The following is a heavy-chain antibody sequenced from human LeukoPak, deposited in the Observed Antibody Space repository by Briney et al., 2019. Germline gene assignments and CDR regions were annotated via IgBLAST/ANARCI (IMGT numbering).Heavy chain of an antibody. CDR1: GGSINTYY. CDR3: ARDSYSSSWDRPCGMDV. CDR2: IHYSGST. J-gene: IGHJ6*02. V-gene: IGHV4-59*12. D-gene: IGHD6-13*01. Sequence: SETLSLTCTVSGGSINTYYWSWIRQPPGKGLEWIGYIHYSGSTNYNPSLKSRVTISVDTSKNQFSLKLSSVTAADTAVYYCARDSYSSSWDRPCGMDVWGQGTTVTVSS.